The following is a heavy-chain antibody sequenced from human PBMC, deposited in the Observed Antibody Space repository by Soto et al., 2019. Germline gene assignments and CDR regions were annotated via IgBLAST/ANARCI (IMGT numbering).Heavy chain of an antibody. Sequence: QITLKESGPTLVKPTQTLTLTCTFSGFSLSTSGVGVGWIRQPPGKALEWLALISWDDDKRYSPSLKSRLTTTTXXSXNXXVLTMTNMDPVDTATYYCAHRPRIVGATRYWYFDLWGRGTLVTVSS. CDR1: GFSLSTSGVG. V-gene: IGHV2-5*02. J-gene: IGHJ2*01. D-gene: IGHD1-26*01. CDR3: AHRPRIVGATRYWYFDL. CDR2: ISWDDDK.